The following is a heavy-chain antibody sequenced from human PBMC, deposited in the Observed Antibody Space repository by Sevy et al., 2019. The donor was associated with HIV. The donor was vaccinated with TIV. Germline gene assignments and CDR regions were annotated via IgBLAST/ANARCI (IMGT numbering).Heavy chain of an antibody. J-gene: IGHJ4*02. D-gene: IGHD2-21*02. CDR3: ASEVTLRFDY. Sequence: ASVKVSGKAPGHTFSGYYMHWVRQAPGQGPEGMGWINLDSGGTNYAQIFQGRVTMTRDTSISTAYLELSRLRSDDTAVYYCASEVTLRFDYWGQGTQVTVSS. CDR2: INLDSGGT. V-gene: IGHV1-2*02. CDR1: GHTFSGYY.